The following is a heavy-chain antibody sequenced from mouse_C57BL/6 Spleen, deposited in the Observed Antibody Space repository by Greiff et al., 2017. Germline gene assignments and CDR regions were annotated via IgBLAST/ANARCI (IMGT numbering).Heavy chain of an antibody. V-gene: IGHV1-72*01. D-gene: IGHD1-1*01. CDR1: GYTFTSYW. Sequence: QVQLKQPGAELVKPGASVKLSCKASGYTFTSYWMHWVKQRPGRGLEWIGRIDPNSGGTKYNEKFKSKATLTVDKPSSTAYMQLSSLTSEDSAVYYCARGSLLYYGSSYFDYWGQGTTLTVSS. CDR3: ARGSLLYYGSSYFDY. J-gene: IGHJ2*01. CDR2: IDPNSGGT.